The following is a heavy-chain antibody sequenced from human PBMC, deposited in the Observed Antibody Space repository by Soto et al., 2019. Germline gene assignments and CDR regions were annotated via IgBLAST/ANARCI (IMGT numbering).Heavy chain of an antibody. CDR3: GRGRSGQIVVFY. CDR2: VGPESGAT. D-gene: IGHD5-12*01. J-gene: IGHJ4*02. CDR1: GYTFTGHY. V-gene: IGHV1-2*02. Sequence: ASVKVSCKASGYTFTGHYIHWLRQAPEQGPEWMGEVGPESGATRYAQKFQGRVTMTRDMSITTVYMELNNLSPDDTAVYYCGRGRSGQIVVFYWGQGTPVTVSS.